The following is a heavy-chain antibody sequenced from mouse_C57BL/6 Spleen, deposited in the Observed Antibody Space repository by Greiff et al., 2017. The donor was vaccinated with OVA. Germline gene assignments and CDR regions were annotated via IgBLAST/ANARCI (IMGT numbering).Heavy chain of an antibody. D-gene: IGHD1-1*01. CDR3: ASSPHYYGSSYWYFDV. CDR2: IDPNSGGT. V-gene: IGHV1-72*01. Sequence: QVQLQQPGAELVKPGASVKLSCTASGYTFTSYWMHWVKQRPGRGLEWIGRIDPNSGGTKYTEKFKSKATLTVDKPSSTAYMQLSSLTSEDSAVDYCASSPHYYGSSYWYFDVWGTGTTVTVSS. CDR1: GYTFTSYW. J-gene: IGHJ1*03.